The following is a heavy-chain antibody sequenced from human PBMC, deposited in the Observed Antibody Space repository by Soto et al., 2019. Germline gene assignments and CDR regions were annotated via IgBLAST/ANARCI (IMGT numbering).Heavy chain of an antibody. CDR3: ARGGLTRFDY. CDR1: GFTLSNYW. Sequence: EVQLVESGGGLFQPGGSRRLSCVASGFTLSNYWMTWVRQAPGKGLEWVASMKQDGSEAKYVDSVKGRVTISRDNTKNSLYLKMNSLRAEDTAVYYCARGGLTRFDYWGQGTLATVSS. CDR2: MKQDGSEA. V-gene: IGHV3-7*01. D-gene: IGHD3-10*01. J-gene: IGHJ4*02.